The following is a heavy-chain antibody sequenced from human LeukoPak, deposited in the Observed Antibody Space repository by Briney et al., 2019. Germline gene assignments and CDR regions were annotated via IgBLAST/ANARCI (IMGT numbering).Heavy chain of an antibody. D-gene: IGHD4-23*01. J-gene: IGHJ4*02. Sequence: KPGGSLRLSCAASGFTFSSYSRNWVRQAPGKGLEWVSSISSSRSYIYNPDSVKARFTITRDRAKNSRYLQMHSLRAEGTAVDYCARGVGYGGYVGYWGQGTLVTVSS. CDR3: ARGVGYGGYVGY. CDR2: ISSSRSYI. CDR1: GFTFSSYS. V-gene: IGHV3-21*01.